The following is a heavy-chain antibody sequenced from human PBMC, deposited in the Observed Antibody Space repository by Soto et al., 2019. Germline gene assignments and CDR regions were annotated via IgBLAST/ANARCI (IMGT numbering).Heavy chain of an antibody. Sequence: GGSLRLSCAASGFTFSNAWMSWVRQAPGKGLEWVGRIKSKTDGGTTDYAAPVKGRFTISRDDSKNTLYLQMNSLKTEDTAVYYCTTVGGILWFGEPNPGGWFDPWGQGTLVTVSS. CDR3: TTVGGILWFGEPNPGGWFDP. CDR2: IKSKTDGGTT. V-gene: IGHV3-15*01. CDR1: GFTFSNAW. D-gene: IGHD3-10*01. J-gene: IGHJ5*02.